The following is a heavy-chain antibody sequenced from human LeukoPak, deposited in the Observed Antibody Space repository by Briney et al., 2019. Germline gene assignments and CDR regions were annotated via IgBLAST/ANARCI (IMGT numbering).Heavy chain of an antibody. D-gene: IGHD3-3*01. J-gene: IGHJ4*02. CDR1: GYTFTGYF. Sequence: SVKVSCKASGYTFTGYFMHWVRQALGQGLEWMGGIIPIFGTANYAQKFQGRVTITTDESTSTAYMELSSLRSEDTAVYYCARDRRGSGYYSLWGQGTLVTVSS. CDR2: IIPIFGTA. CDR3: ARDRRGSGYYSL. V-gene: IGHV1-69*05.